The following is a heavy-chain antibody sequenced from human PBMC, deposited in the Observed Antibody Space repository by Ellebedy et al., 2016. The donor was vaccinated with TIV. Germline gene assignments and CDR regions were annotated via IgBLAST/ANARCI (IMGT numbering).Heavy chain of an antibody. Sequence: GGSLRLXXAASGFTFSTYWMSWVRQAPGKGLEWVANINQGGSETYYVDSVKGRFTMSRDNAKSSLYLQLNSLRAEDTAVYYCARSPATGTVDYWGHGTLVTVSS. CDR2: INQGGSET. V-gene: IGHV3-7*01. J-gene: IGHJ4*01. D-gene: IGHD1-1*01. CDR1: GFTFSTYW. CDR3: ARSPATGTVDY.